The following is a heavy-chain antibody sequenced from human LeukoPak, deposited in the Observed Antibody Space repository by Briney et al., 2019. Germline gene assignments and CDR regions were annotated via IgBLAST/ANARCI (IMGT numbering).Heavy chain of an antibody. Sequence: GASVKVSCKASGYTFTDYYIHWVRQAPGQGLEWMAWISPDTGGTNCAQKFQGRVTMTRDTSISTAYMELSSLRSDDTAVYYCAGAMADGTHLDYWGQGAWVTVSS. J-gene: IGHJ4*02. CDR1: GYTFTDYY. D-gene: IGHD6-13*01. CDR2: ISPDTGGT. V-gene: IGHV1-2*02. CDR3: AGAMADGTHLDY.